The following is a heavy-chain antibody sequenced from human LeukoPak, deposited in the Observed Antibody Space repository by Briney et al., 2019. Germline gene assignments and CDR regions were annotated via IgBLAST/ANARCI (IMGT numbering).Heavy chain of an antibody. Sequence: ASVKVSCKASGGTFSSYAIIWVRQAPGQGLEWMGGIIPIFGTANYAQKFQGRVTITADESTSTAYMELSSLRSEDTAVYYCARDGGSKVPVPGLPAYYFDYWGQGTLVTVSS. D-gene: IGHD2-2*01. J-gene: IGHJ4*02. CDR3: ARDGGSKVPVPGLPAYYFDY. V-gene: IGHV1-69*13. CDR1: GGTFSSYA. CDR2: IIPIFGTA.